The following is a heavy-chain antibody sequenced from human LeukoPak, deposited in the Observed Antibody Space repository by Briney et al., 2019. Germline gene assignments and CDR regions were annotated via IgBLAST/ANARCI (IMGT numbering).Heavy chain of an antibody. J-gene: IGHJ4*02. CDR2: MNPNSGNT. Sequence: ASVKVSCKASGYTFTSYDINWVRQATGQGLEWMGWMNPNSGNTGYAQKFQGRVTITRNTSISTAYMELSSLRSEDTAVYYCARGVYDFWSGYYMQLGYWGQGTLVTVSS. D-gene: IGHD3-3*01. V-gene: IGHV1-8*03. CDR1: GYTFTSYD. CDR3: ARGVYDFWSGYYMQLGY.